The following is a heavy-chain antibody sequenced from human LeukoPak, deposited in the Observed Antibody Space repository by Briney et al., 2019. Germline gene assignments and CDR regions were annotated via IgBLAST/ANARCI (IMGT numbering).Heavy chain of an antibody. Sequence: PGGSLRLSCAASGFTFDDYAMHWVRQAPGKGLEWVSLISGGGSSTSYADSVKGRFTISRDNNKGSLYLRVNSLTTEDTALYYCAKVLGSSSWYSLGSWGQGTLVTVSS. CDR1: GFTFDDYA. V-gene: IGHV3-43*02. CDR3: AKVLGSSSWYSLGS. J-gene: IGHJ5*02. CDR2: ISGGGSST. D-gene: IGHD6-13*01.